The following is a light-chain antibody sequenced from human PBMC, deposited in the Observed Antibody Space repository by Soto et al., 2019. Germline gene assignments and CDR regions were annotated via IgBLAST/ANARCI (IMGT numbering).Light chain of an antibody. CDR3: QQCGSSST. Sequence: EIVLTQSPGTLSLSPGERATLSCRASQTFSNSFLSWFQQIPGQAPRLLTYGASMRATGIPDRFSGSGSGTDFTLTISRLEPEDFAVYYCQQCGSSSTFGQGTRLEIK. V-gene: IGKV3-20*01. CDR2: GAS. J-gene: IGKJ5*01. CDR1: QTFSNSF.